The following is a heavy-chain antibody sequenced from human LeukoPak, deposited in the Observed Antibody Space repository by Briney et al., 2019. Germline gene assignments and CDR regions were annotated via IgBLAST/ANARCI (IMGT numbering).Heavy chain of an antibody. J-gene: IGHJ3*01. V-gene: IGHV3-30*04. D-gene: IGHD4-23*01. CDR1: GFVFSDYA. Sequence: PGRSLRLSCAASGFVFSDYAMHWVRQAPGKGLEWVAVISFDGSVKDFADSVKGRFTISRDNSKNTLYLQMNCLRPEDTAVYYCARHFGGFDFWGQGTMVTVSS. CDR3: ARHFGGFDF. CDR2: ISFDGSVK.